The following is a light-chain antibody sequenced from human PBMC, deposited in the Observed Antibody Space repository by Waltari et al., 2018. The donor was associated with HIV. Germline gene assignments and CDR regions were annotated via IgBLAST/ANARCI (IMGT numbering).Light chain of an antibody. CDR1: SPHIGNNY. CDR2: DNN. V-gene: IGLV1-51*01. J-gene: IGLJ3*02. CDR3: GTWDTSLDAGV. Sequence: SVLTQPPSVSAAPGQKVTISCSGSSPHIGNNYVSWFQQLPGAAPRFLIYDNNQRPSGVPDRFSGSRSGTSATLGVSGLQPGDEADYYCGTWDTSLDAGVFGGGTKLTVL.